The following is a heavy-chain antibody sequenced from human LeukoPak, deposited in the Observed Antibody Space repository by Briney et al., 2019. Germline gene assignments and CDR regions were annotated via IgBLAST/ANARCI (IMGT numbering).Heavy chain of an antibody. CDR1: GFTFSDYY. CDR3: ARGPNSGSDRALAFDI. Sequence: GGSLRLSCAASGFTFSDYYMSWIRQAPGKGLEWVSYISSSGSNIYYADSVKGRFTISRDNAKNSLYLQMNSLRAEDTAVYYCARGPNSGSDRALAFDIWGQGTMVSVFS. CDR2: ISSSGSNI. V-gene: IGHV3-11*01. D-gene: IGHD1-26*01. J-gene: IGHJ3*02.